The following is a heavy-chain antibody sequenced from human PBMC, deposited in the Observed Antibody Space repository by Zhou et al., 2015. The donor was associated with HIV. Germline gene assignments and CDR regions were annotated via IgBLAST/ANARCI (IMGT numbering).Heavy chain of an antibody. J-gene: IGHJ3*02. CDR3: ARVRMVRGVIITEDAFDI. V-gene: IGHV1-69*06. CDR1: GGTFSSYA. D-gene: IGHD3-10*01. Sequence: QVQLVQSGAEVKKPGSSVKVSCKASGGTFSSYAISWVRQAPGQGLEWMGGIIPIFGTANYAQKFQGRVTITVDKSTSTAYMELSSLRSEDTAVYYCARVRMVRGVIITEDAFDIWGQGAMVTVSS. CDR2: IIPIFGTA.